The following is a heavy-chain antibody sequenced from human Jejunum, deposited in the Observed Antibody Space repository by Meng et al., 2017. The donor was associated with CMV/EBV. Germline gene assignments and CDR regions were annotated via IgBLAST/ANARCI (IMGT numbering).Heavy chain of an antibody. CDR1: GFTFTYW. J-gene: IGHJ4*02. V-gene: IGHV3-74*01. CDR2: INNDGSTI. CDR3: ARAGSYRFDY. Sequence: EWQLVEAGGSLVQPGWALRLSCTGSGFTFTYWMHWVRQAPGKGPEWLSRINNDGSTINYADSVKGRFTISRDNAKNTLYLQMSSLRVEDTAVYYCARAGSYRFDYWGQGTLVTVSS. D-gene: IGHD1-14*01.